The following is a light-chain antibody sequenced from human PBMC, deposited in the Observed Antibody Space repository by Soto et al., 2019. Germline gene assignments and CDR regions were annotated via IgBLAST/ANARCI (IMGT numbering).Light chain of an antibody. CDR2: AAS. CDR1: QGISNY. CDR3: QKYNSAPALT. V-gene: IGKV1-27*01. Sequence: DIQMTQSPSSLSASVGDRVTITGRASQGISNYLAWYQQKPGKVPKLLIYAASTLQSGVPSRFSGSGSGTDFTLTISSLQPEDVATYYCQKYNSAPALTFGGGTKVEIK. J-gene: IGKJ4*01.